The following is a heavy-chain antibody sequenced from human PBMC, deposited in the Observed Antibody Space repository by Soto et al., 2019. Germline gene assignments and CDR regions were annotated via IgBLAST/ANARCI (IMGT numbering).Heavy chain of an antibody. CDR1: GFSLSTSGVG. CDR2: IYWDDDK. CDR3: AHRPSYCSGGLCYSGFDY. D-gene: IGHD2-15*01. V-gene: IGHV2-5*02. Sequence: QITLKESGPTLVKPTQTLTLTCTFSGFSLSTSGVGVGWIRQPPGKALEWLALIYWDDDKRYSPSLKSRLTITKDTSKNQVVHTMTNMDPVDTATYYCAHRPSYCSGGLCYSGFDYWGQGTLVTVSS. J-gene: IGHJ4*02.